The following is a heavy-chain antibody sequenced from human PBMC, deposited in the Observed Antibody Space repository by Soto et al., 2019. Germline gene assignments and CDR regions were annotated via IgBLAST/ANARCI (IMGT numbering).Heavy chain of an antibody. CDR1: GGSFSTFA. D-gene: IGHD5-12*01. Sequence: QVQLVQSGAEVKKPGSSVKVSCKASGGSFSTFAISWVRQAPGQGLEWMGGIIPIFNTAKYTQKFQGRVTIIADESTSTAYMEVSSLRSEDTAVYYCARDHPLARGNNWFDPWGQGTLVTVSS. J-gene: IGHJ5*02. CDR3: ARDHPLARGNNWFDP. CDR2: IIPIFNTA. V-gene: IGHV1-69*01.